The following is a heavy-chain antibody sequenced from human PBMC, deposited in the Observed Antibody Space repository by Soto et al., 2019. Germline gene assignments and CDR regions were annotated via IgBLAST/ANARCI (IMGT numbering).Heavy chain of an antibody. CDR3: ARARDIVVVVAEDNWFDP. CDR2: ISAYNGNT. V-gene: IGHV1-18*01. D-gene: IGHD2-15*01. CDR1: GYTFTSYG. J-gene: IGHJ5*02. Sequence: QVQLVQSGAEVKKPGASAKVSCKASGYTFTSYGISWVRQAPGQGLEWMGWISAYNGNTNYAQKLQGRVTMTTDTSTSTAYMELRSLRSDDTAVYYCARARDIVVVVAEDNWFDPWGQGTLVTVSS.